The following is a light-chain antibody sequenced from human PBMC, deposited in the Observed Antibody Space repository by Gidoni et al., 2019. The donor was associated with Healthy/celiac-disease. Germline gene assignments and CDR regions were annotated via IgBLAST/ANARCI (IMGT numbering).Light chain of an antibody. Sequence: EIVMPQSPATLSVSPGERATLSCRASQSVSSNLAWYQQKPGQAPRLLIYGASTRATGIPARCSGSGSGTEFTITISSLQSEDFAGDYCQQYNNWPPLTFGGGTKVEIK. CDR1: QSVSSN. V-gene: IGKV3-15*01. CDR3: QQYNNWPPLT. CDR2: GAS. J-gene: IGKJ4*01.